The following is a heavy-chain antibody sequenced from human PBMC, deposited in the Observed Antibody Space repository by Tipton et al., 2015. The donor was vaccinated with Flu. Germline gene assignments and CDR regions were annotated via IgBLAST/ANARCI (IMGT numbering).Heavy chain of an antibody. V-gene: IGHV4-38-2*01. D-gene: IGHD4-11*01. Sequence: TLSLTCAVSGYSIRSSNYYWRWIRQPPGKGLEWIGNIFHSGNSYHNPSLKSRVTMSVETSKNQFSLKLSSVTAADTAVYYCARRDYSNYVSEPKNWFDSWGQGVLVIVSS. CDR2: IFHSGNS. CDR1: GYSIRSSNYY. J-gene: IGHJ5*01. CDR3: ARRDYSNYVSEPKNWFDS.